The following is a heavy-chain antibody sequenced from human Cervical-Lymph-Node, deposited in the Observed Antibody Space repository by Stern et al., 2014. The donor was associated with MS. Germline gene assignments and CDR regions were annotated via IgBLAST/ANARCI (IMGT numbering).Heavy chain of an antibody. Sequence: EVQLVESGGGLVKPGGSLRLSCAASGFSFSSFGMNWVRQAPGKGLEWVSSVSRGINYIYYADSVKGRFTISRDNAKKSLYLQMNSLKAEDTAVYYCARDKYEMATLSFDYWGRGTLVTVSS. D-gene: IGHD5-24*01. V-gene: IGHV3-21*01. CDR3: ARDKYEMATLSFDY. J-gene: IGHJ4*02. CDR1: GFSFSSFG. CDR2: VSRGINYI.